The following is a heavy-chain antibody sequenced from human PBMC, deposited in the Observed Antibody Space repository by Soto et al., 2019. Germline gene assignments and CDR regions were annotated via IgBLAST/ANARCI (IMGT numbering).Heavy chain of an antibody. J-gene: IGHJ4*02. CDR1: GGTFSSYA. Sequence: QVQLVQSGAEVKKPGSSVKVSCKASGGTFSSYAISWVRQAPGQGLEWMGGIIPIFGTANYAQKFQGRVTITADKYTSTTYMELSSLRSEDTAVYYCARDKRYYYDSSGYFDYWGQGTLVTVSS. CDR3: ARDKRYYYDSSGYFDY. D-gene: IGHD3-22*01. CDR2: IIPIFGTA. V-gene: IGHV1-69*06.